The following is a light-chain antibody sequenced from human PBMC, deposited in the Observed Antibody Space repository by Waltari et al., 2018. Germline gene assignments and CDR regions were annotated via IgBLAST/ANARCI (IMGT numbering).Light chain of an antibody. CDR2: EDS. Sequence: QSALTQPASVSGSPGQSIAISCTGTSGDVGSYSLVSWYQQHPGKAPKLILFEDSKRPSGISNRFSGSKSGNTASLTISGLQAEDEAVYYCSSYSDSRVRLLFGGGTKLTVL. CDR3: SSYSDSRVRLL. J-gene: IGLJ2*01. V-gene: IGLV2-23*01. CDR1: SGDVGSYSL.